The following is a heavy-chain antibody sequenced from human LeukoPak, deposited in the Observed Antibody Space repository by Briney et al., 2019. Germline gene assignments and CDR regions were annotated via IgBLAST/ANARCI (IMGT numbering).Heavy chain of an antibody. CDR3: ARDLGSSGYYYVD. D-gene: IGHD3-22*01. CDR2: IIPIFGTA. CDR1: GGTFSSYA. J-gene: IGHJ4*02. V-gene: IGHV1-69*06. Sequence: SVKVSCKASGGTFSSYAISWVRQAPGQGLEWMGGIIPIFGTANYAQKFQGRVTITADKSTSTAYMELSSLRSEDTAVYYCARDLGSSGYYYVDWGQGTLVTVSS.